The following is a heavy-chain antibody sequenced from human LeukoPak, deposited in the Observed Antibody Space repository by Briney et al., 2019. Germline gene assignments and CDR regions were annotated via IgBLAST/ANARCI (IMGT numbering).Heavy chain of an antibody. CDR3: ARGVTATRYFYYGLDA. CDR2: TDVGGDGYK. Sequence: GGSLRLSCAASGFTFSSSAMSWVRQVPGKGLEWISYTDVGGDGYKYYADSVKGRFTISRDNAKNSLYLQMNSLRVEDTAVYYCARGVTATRYFYYGLDAWGLGTTVTVSS. J-gene: IGHJ6*02. V-gene: IGHV3-21*05. CDR1: GFTFSSSA. D-gene: IGHD2-21*02.